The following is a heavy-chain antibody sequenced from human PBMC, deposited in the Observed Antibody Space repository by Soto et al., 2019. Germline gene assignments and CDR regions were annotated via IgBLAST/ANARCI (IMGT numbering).Heavy chain of an antibody. CDR1: GYTFTGYY. J-gene: IGHJ6*02. CDR3: ARDLRGTNYYYYGMDV. V-gene: IGHV1-2*04. D-gene: IGHD3-16*01. CDR2: INPNSGGT. Sequence: ASVKVSCKASGYTFTGYYMHWVRQAPGQGLEWMGWINPNSGGTNYAQKFQGWVTMTRGTSISTAYMELSRLRSDDTAVYYCARDLRGTNYYYYGMDVWGQGTTVTVSS.